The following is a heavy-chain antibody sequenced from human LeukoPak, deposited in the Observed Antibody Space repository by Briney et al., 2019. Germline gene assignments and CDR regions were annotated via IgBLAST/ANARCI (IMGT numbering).Heavy chain of an antibody. Sequence: GASVKVSCKASGYTFTGYYIHWVRQAPGQGLEWMGWINPHSGGTNYAQKFQGRVTMTRDTSISTAYMELSRLRSDDTAVYYCARDTPDYGDYFFDYWGQGTLVTVSS. D-gene: IGHD4-17*01. CDR1: GYTFTGYY. CDR2: INPHSGGT. J-gene: IGHJ4*02. V-gene: IGHV1-2*02. CDR3: ARDTPDYGDYFFDY.